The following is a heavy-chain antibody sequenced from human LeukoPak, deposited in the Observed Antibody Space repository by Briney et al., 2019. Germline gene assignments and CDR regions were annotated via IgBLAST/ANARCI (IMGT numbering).Heavy chain of an antibody. CDR3: ARDHAGSGDYFDY. CDR2: IKQDGSEK. CDR1: VFTFSSYW. J-gene: IGHJ4*02. D-gene: IGHD3-10*01. V-gene: IGHV3-7*01. Sequence: GGSLRLSCAASVFTFSSYWMTRVRQAPGKGLEWVANIKQDGSEKYYVDSVKGRFTISRDNAKNSLYLQMNRLRAEDTAVYYCARDHAGSGDYFDYWGQGTLVTVSS.